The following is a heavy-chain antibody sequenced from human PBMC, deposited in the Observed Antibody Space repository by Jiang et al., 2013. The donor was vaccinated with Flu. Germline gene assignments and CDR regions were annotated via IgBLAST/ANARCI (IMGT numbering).Heavy chain of an antibody. J-gene: IGHJ6*02. CDR3: AKPEGNDYGDYVLSYYYYPMDV. Sequence: GAEVKKPGASVKVSCKASGYTFSNYAMHWVRQAPGQRPEWVGWINAGHGDTKYSQKFQGRVTITRDTSASTAYMELRSLRSEDTAVYYCAKPEGNDYGDYVLSYYYYPMDVWGQGTTVSVSS. CDR1: GYTFSNYA. D-gene: IGHD4-17*01. V-gene: IGHV1-3*01. CDR2: INAGHGDT.